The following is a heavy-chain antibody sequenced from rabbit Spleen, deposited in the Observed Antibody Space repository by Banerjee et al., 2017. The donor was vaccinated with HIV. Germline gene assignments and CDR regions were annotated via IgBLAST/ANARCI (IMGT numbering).Heavy chain of an antibody. CDR1: GFTISSSDY. D-gene: IGHD3-1*01. CDR3: ARDRPGSDNFDL. J-gene: IGHJ4*01. V-gene: IGHV1S45*01. Sequence: QEQLEESGGGLVQPEGSLTLTCTASGFTISSSDYMCWVRQAPGKGLEWIGCIYVGSGSTHYASWAKGRFTSSKTSSTTVTLQMTSLTAADTATYFCARDRPGSDNFDLWGPGTLVTVS. CDR2: IYVGSGST.